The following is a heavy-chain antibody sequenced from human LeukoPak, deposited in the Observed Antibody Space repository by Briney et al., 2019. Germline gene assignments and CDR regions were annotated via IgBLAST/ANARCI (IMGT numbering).Heavy chain of an antibody. CDR2: INHSGST. CDR1: GGAFSGYY. D-gene: IGHD6-13*01. V-gene: IGHV4-34*01. J-gene: IGHJ6*03. CDR3: ARHVQQPWPYYYYYMDV. Sequence: PSETLSLTCTVYGGAFSGYYWSWIRQSPGKGLEWIGEINHSGSTNYNPSLKSRVTISVDTSKNQFSLKLRSVTAADTAVHYCARHVQQPWPYYYYYMDVWGKGTTVTISS.